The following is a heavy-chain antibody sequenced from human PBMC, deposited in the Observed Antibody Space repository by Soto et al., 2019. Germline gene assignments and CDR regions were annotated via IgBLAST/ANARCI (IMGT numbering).Heavy chain of an antibody. CDR3: ARNMAYYYGRGSGNGHGV. Sequence: QVQLVQSGAEVKEPGDSVRVSCEASGYTFTAYYIHWVRRAPGQGLEWMGWINPKFGDTTYAQDCQGRVSMTRDMSISTVYMELSRLTSDDTAIYYCARNMAYYYGRGSGNGHGVWGQGTTVTVFS. CDR2: INPKFGDT. J-gene: IGHJ6*02. CDR1: GYTFTAYY. V-gene: IGHV1-2*02. D-gene: IGHD3-10*02.